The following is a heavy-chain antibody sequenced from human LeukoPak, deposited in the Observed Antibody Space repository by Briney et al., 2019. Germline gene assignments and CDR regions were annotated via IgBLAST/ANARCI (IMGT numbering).Heavy chain of an antibody. CDR1: GFTFNNYG. CDR2: ISPSGSYI. Sequence: GGSQRLSCAASGFTFNNYGMNWVRQAPGKGLEWVSSISPSGSYIYYTDSVKGRFTISRDNAKNSLYLQMNSLRAEDTAVYYCARDPGYSGSYYNPWGQGTLVTVSS. J-gene: IGHJ5*02. D-gene: IGHD1-26*01. CDR3: ARDPGYSGSYYNP. V-gene: IGHV3-21*01.